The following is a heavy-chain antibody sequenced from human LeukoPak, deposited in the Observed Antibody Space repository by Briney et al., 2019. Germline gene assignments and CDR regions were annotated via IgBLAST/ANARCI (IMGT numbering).Heavy chain of an antibody. Sequence: KSSETLSLTCTVSGGSISSSSYYWGWIRQPPGKGLEWIGSIYYSGSTYYNPSLKSRVTISVDTSKNQFSLKLSSVTAADTAVYYCARVSSSSSWYDYYYYYMDVWGKGTTVTISS. CDR3: ARVSSSSSWYDYYYYYMDV. V-gene: IGHV4-39*07. CDR2: IYYSGST. CDR1: GGSISSSSYY. D-gene: IGHD6-13*01. J-gene: IGHJ6*03.